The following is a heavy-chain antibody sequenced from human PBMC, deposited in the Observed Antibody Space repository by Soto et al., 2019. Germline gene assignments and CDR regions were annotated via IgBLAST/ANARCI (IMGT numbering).Heavy chain of an antibody. CDR3: ARGADYCRGRSSCFEGYYYYIDV. J-gene: IGHJ6*03. D-gene: IGHD2-15*01. CDR2: FFYTGST. CDR1: GGSLTDYY. Sequence: ASDTLSLTCTVSGGSLTDYYWSWIRQPPGKGLEWIAHFFYTGSTNYNPSLRSRVTTSVDTSKNQLSLKLNSVTAGDTAVYYCARGADYCRGRSSCFEGYYYYIDVWAKGTTVNVSS. V-gene: IGHV4-59*08.